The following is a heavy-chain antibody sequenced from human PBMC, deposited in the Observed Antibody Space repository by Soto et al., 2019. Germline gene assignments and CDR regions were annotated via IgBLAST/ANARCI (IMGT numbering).Heavy chain of an antibody. CDR1: GFTFTTHW. CDR2: IKQDGSEK. J-gene: IGHJ5*02. V-gene: IGHV3-7*01. Sequence: EMQLVESGGGLAQPGGSLRLSCAASGFTFTTHWMTWVRQAPGKGLEWVANIKQDGSEKLYVDSVKGRFTISRDNAKSSVYLQMSSLRVEDTAIYYCARHNYWTFDPWGQGTLVTVSS. CDR3: ARHNYWTFDP. D-gene: IGHD1-1*01.